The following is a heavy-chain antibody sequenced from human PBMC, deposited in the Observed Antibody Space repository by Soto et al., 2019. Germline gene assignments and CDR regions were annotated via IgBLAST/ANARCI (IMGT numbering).Heavy chain of an antibody. CDR1: GGTFSSYT. CDR2: IIPILGIA. CDR3: AREGSGSSWFDP. Sequence: QVQLVQSGAEVKKPGSSVKVSCKASGGTFSSYTISWVRQAPGQGLEWMGRIIPILGIANYAQKFQGRVTITADKSTSTAYMELSSLRSEDTAMYYCAREGSGSSWFDPWGQGTLVTVSS. D-gene: IGHD3-10*01. J-gene: IGHJ5*02. V-gene: IGHV1-69*08.